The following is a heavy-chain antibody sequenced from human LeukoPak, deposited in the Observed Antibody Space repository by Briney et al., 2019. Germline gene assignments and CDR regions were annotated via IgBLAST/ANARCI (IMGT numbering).Heavy chain of an antibody. CDR1: GFTFSIYA. Sequence: GGSLRLSCAASGFTFSIYAMSWVRQAPGKGLEWVSAISGSGGSTYYADSVKGRFTISRDNSKNTLYLQMNSLRAEDTAVYYCAKQLIIVGATLFDYWGQGTLVTVSS. CDR3: AKQLIIVGATLFDY. J-gene: IGHJ4*02. CDR2: ISGSGGST. D-gene: IGHD1-26*01. V-gene: IGHV3-23*01.